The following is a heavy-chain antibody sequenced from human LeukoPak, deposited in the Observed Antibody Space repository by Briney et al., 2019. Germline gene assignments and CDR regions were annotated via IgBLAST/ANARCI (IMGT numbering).Heavy chain of an antibody. Sequence: SVKVSCKAFGGTFSSYAISWVRQAPGQGLEWMGGIIPIFGTANYAQKFQGRVTITADESTSTAYMELSSLRSEDTAVYYCARALAAAPYYFDYWGQGTLVTVSS. V-gene: IGHV1-69*01. J-gene: IGHJ4*02. CDR1: GGTFSSYA. CDR3: ARALAAAPYYFDY. CDR2: IIPIFGTA. D-gene: IGHD6-13*01.